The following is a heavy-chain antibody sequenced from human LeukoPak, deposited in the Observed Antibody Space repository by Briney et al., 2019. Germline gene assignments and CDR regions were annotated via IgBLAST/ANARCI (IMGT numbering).Heavy chain of an antibody. D-gene: IGHD2-2*01. CDR1: GFTFSSYA. CDR3: ARARYCSSTSCSYTIDY. CDR2: ISYDGSNK. Sequence: GGSLRLSCAVSGFTFSSYAMHWVRQAPGKGLEWVAVISYDGSNKYYADSVKGRFTISRDNSKNTLYLQMNSLRAEDTAVYYCARARYCSSTSCSYTIDYWGQGTLVTVSS. V-gene: IGHV3-30-3*01. J-gene: IGHJ4*02.